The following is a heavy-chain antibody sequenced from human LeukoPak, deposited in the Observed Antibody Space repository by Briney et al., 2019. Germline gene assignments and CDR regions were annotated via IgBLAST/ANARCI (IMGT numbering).Heavy chain of an antibody. V-gene: IGHV4-34*01. D-gene: IGHD6-19*01. J-gene: IGHJ4*02. Sequence: SETLSLTCAVYGGSFSGYYWSWIRQPPGKGLEWIGEMNHSGSTNYNPSLKSRVTISVDTSKNQFSLKLSSVTAADTAVYYCARLSSGWPYYFDYWGQGTLVTVSS. CDR1: GGSFSGYY. CDR2: MNHSGST. CDR3: ARLSSGWPYYFDY.